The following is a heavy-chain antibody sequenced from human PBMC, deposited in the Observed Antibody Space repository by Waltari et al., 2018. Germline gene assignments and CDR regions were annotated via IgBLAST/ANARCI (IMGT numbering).Heavy chain of an antibody. Sequence: QLQLQESGPGLVQPSGTLSLTRDVSGESKTNPYLWNWVRQTPVKGREWIGQVHGSGRTNYNPTLKSRVTISGDTSKNQFSLKLSSVTAADTAVYYCARHWKKSGYRFDPWGQGTLVTVSS. CDR1: GESKTNPYL. D-gene: IGHD5-12*01. CDR3: ARHWKKSGYRFDP. CDR2: VHGSGRT. J-gene: IGHJ5*02. V-gene: IGHV4-4*02.